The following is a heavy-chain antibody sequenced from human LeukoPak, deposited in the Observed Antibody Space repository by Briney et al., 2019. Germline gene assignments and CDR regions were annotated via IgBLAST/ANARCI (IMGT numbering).Heavy chain of an antibody. Sequence: SETLSLTCTVSGGSISSSSYYWGWIRQPPGKGLEWIGYIYYSGITYYNPSLKSRVSISFDTSKNQFSLKLSSVTAADTAMYYCARDCGGVAAAGLFDYWGQGSLVTVSS. CDR1: GGSISSSSYY. CDR2: IYYSGIT. V-gene: IGHV4-30-4*08. D-gene: IGHD6-13*01. CDR3: ARDCGGVAAAGLFDY. J-gene: IGHJ4*02.